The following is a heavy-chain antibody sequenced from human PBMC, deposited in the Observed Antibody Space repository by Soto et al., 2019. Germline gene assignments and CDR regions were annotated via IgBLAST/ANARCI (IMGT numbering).Heavy chain of an antibody. CDR1: GYSFTSYW. CDR2: IYPGDSDT. V-gene: IGHV5-51*01. D-gene: IGHD3-22*01. Sequence: PGESLKISCKGSGYSFTSYWIGWVRQMPGKGLEWMGIIYPGDSDTRYSPSFQGQVTTSADKSISTAYLQWSSLKASDTAMHYCARGREYYYDSSGSDAFDIWGQGTMVTVSS. J-gene: IGHJ3*02. CDR3: ARGREYYYDSSGSDAFDI.